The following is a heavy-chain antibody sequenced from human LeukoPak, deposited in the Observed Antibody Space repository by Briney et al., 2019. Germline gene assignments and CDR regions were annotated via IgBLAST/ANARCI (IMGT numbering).Heavy chain of an antibody. D-gene: IGHD3-22*01. CDR1: GFTFSSYA. CDR2: IRCSGGST. V-gene: IGHV3-23*01. CDR3: AKDPRMFIIVVEYFDF. Sequence: GGSLRLSCAASGFTFSSYAMSWVRQAPGKGLEWVSAIRCSGGSTYYADSVKGRFTISRDNSKNTLYLQMNSLRAEDTAVYYGAKDPRMFIIVVEYFDFWGQGTLVTVSS. J-gene: IGHJ4*02.